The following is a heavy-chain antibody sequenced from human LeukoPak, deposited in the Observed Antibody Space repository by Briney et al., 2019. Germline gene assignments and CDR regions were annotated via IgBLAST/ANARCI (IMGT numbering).Heavy chain of an antibody. CDR3: ARGRGYKTDY. J-gene: IGHJ4*02. D-gene: IGHD5-24*01. CDR2: IRQDESEK. Sequence: PGGSLRLSCAASGFTFNTYTMNWVRQAPGKGLEWVANIRQDESEKYYVDSVKGRFSISRDNAKSSLYLQMNSLRAEDTAVYYCARGRGYKTDYWGQGTQVTVSS. V-gene: IGHV3-7*01. CDR1: GFTFNTYT.